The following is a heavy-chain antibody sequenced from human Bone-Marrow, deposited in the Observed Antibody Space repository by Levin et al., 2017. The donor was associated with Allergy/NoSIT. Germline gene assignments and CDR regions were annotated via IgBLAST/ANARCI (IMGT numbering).Heavy chain of an antibody. J-gene: IGHJ6*02. CDR3: ARDHSRDYQYGMDV. Sequence: QAGGSLRLSCAVSGFTVNYNYVSWVRQAPGKGLEWVSLIYSDGSTYYADSVKGRFTISRDNSKNTLYLQMNSLRAEDTAVYYCARDHSRDYQYGMDVWGQGTTVTVSS. CDR1: GFTVNYNY. V-gene: IGHV3-53*01. D-gene: IGHD1-26*01. CDR2: IYSDGST.